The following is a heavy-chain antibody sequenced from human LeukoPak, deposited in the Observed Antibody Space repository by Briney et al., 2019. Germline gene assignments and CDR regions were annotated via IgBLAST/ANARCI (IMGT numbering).Heavy chain of an antibody. D-gene: IGHD1-7*01. CDR1: GFTFSSYA. CDR3: ARDRAITGTTLSY. J-gene: IGHJ4*02. CDR2: ISGSGGST. Sequence: GGYLRLSCAASGFTFSSYAMSWVRQAPGKGLEWVSAISGSGGSTYYADSVKGRFTISRDNSKNTLYLQMNSLRDEDTAVYYCARDRAITGTTLSYWGQGTLVTVSS. V-gene: IGHV3-23*01.